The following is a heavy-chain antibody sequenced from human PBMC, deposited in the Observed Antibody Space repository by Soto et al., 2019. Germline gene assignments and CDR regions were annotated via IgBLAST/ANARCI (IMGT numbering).Heavy chain of an antibody. CDR1: GYTFTGYY. V-gene: IGHV1-2*02. D-gene: IGHD1-26*01. J-gene: IGHJ6*02. CDR3: AKGGAIVAAGTRVYLYNAMDV. CDR2: INPNSGDT. Sequence: ASVKVSCKASGYTFTGYYVHWVRQAPGQGLEWMGWINPNSGDTYLAQRFQGRVTMNRDTSIGTAYMELRGLTSDDTAEYYCAKGGAIVAAGTRVYLYNAMDVWGQGTTVTVYS.